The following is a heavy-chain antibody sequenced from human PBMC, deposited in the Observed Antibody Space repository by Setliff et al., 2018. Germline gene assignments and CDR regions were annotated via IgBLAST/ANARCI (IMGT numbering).Heavy chain of an antibody. CDR2: IYYSGST. V-gene: IGHV4-39*07. Sequence: PSETLSLTCTVSGGSISSSSYYWGWIRQPPGKGLEWIGSIYYSGSTYYNPSLKSRVTISVDTSKNQFSLKVSSVTAADTAVYYCARENRYSSGWYSYYYGMDVWGQGTTVTSP. CDR1: GGSISSSSYY. J-gene: IGHJ6*02. CDR3: ARENRYSSGWYSYYYGMDV. D-gene: IGHD6-19*01.